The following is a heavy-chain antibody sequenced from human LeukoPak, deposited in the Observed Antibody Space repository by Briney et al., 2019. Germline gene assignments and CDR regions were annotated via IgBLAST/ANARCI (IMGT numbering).Heavy chain of an antibody. J-gene: IGHJ4*02. D-gene: IGHD6-13*01. V-gene: IGHV1-18*01. CDR1: GYTFTNYG. CDR3: ARDFYSSPDY. CDR2: ISAYNANT. Sequence: ASVKVSCKASGYTFTNYGISWVRQAPGQGLEWMGWISAYNANTYYAQKLQGRVTMTTDTSTSTAYVELRSLRSDDTAVYYCARDFYSSPDYWGQGTLVTASS.